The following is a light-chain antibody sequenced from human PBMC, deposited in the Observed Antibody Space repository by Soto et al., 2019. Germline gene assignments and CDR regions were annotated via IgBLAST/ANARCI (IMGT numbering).Light chain of an antibody. CDR3: KRYNRWPLS. CDR1: QGIGST. J-gene: IGKJ4*01. V-gene: IGKV3-15*01. Sequence: EIVMTQSPATLSVSPGERATLSCRASQGIGSTLAWYQQKPGQTPKLLIYDASTRATGVPARFSGGGSGTEFTLTIKSLQSEDFAVYYCKRYNRWPLSFGGGTKVDIK. CDR2: DAS.